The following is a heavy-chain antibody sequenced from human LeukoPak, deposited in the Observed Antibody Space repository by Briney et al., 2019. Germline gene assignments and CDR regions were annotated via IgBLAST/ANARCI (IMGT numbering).Heavy chain of an antibody. CDR2: ISAYNGNT. J-gene: IGHJ4*02. V-gene: IGHV1-18*01. D-gene: IGHD3-16*02. Sequence: GASVKVSCKASGYTLTSYGISWVRQAPGQGLEWMGWISAYNGNTNYAQKLQGRVTMTTDTSTSTAYMELRSLRSDDTAVYYCARGPRVSTNDYVWGSYRYYYFDYWGQGTLVTVSS. CDR3: ARGPRVSTNDYVWGSYRYYYFDY. CDR1: GYTLTSYG.